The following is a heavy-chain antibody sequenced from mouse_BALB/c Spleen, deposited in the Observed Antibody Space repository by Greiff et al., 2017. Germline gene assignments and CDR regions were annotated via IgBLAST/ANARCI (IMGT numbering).Heavy chain of an antibody. V-gene: IGHV1S137*01. J-gene: IGHJ4*01. CDR1: GYTFTDYA. CDR3: ARGEITDY. Sequence: QVQLKQSGAELVRPGVSVKISCKGSGYTFTDYAMHWVKQSHAKSLEWIGVISTYYGDASYNQKFKGKATMTVDKSSSTAYMELARLTSEDSAIYYCARGEITDYWGQGTSVTVSS. CDR2: ISTYYGDA.